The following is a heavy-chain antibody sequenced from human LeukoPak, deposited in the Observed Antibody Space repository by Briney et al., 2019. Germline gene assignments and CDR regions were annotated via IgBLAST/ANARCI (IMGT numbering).Heavy chain of an antibody. V-gene: IGHV1-2*02. D-gene: IGHD3-3*01. CDR2: INPNSGGT. Sequence: ASVKVSCKASGYTFTRYYMHWVRQAPGQGLEWMGWINPNSGGTNYAQKFQGRVTMTRDTSISTAYMELSRLRSDDTAVYYCARDHSNDFWSGSGPLYYMDVWGKGTTVTVSS. CDR3: ARDHSNDFWSGSGPLYYMDV. J-gene: IGHJ6*03. CDR1: GYTFTRYY.